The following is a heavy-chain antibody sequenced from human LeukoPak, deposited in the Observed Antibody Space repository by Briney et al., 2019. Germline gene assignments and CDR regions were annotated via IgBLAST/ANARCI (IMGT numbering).Heavy chain of an antibody. CDR2: IYYSGST. Sequence: SETLSLTCTVSGGSISSYYWIWIRQPPGKGLEWIGYIYYSGSTNYNPSLKSRVTISLDTSKNQFSLRLSSVTAADTAVYYCARSEYSYGADAFDIWGQGTMVTVSS. CDR3: ARSEYSYGADAFDI. D-gene: IGHD5-18*01. J-gene: IGHJ3*02. V-gene: IGHV4-59*01. CDR1: GGSISSYY.